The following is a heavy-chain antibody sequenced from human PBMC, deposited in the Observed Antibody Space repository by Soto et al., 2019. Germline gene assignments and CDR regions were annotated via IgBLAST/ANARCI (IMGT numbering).Heavy chain of an antibody. CDR1: GFTFKTYN. Sequence: EVQLEESGGALVQPGGSLRLSCAASGFTFKTYNMNWVRQAPGKGLEWVSYIGTSGTPVYYADSVKGRFTISRDNAKNSLFLQMHSLRDEDTALYFCARDPSPDSSGGYYFDYWGQGTLVTVSS. D-gene: IGHD6-19*01. V-gene: IGHV3-48*02. CDR2: IGTSGTPV. J-gene: IGHJ4*02. CDR3: ARDPSPDSSGGYYFDY.